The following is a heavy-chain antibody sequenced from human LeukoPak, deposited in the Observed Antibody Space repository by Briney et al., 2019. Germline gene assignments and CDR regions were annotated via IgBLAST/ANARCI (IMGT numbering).Heavy chain of an antibody. CDR3: ATHSSSWGEFDY. Sequence: PSETLSLTCTVSGGSISSSSYYWGWIRQPPGKGLEWIGSIYYSGSTYYNPSPKSRVTISVDTSKNQSSLKLSSVTAADTAVYYCATHSSSWGEFDYWGQGTLVTVSS. J-gene: IGHJ4*02. CDR2: IYYSGST. D-gene: IGHD6-13*01. CDR1: GGSISSSSYY. V-gene: IGHV4-39*01.